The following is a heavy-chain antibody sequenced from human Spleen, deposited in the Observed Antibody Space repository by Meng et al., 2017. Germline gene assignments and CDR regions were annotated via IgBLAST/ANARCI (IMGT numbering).Heavy chain of an antibody. CDR2: VSLNGTRT. J-gene: IGHJ6*02. CDR1: GFTFSNSY. CDR3: AGSGSSSYDSYYGMDV. Sequence: GESLKISCAASGFTFSNSYINWVRQAPGKGLEWVSGVSLNGTRTHYADSVKGRFTISRDNAKNSLYLQRNSLRAEDTAVYYCAGSGSSSYDSYYGMDVWGQGTTVAVSS. D-gene: IGHD5-12*01. V-gene: IGHV3-19*01.